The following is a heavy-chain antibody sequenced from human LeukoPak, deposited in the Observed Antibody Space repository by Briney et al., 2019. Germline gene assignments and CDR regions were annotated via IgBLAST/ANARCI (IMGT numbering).Heavy chain of an antibody. CDR1: GGSISSYY. CDR3: ARGDSGSFSQFDC. D-gene: IGHD1-26*01. Sequence: SETLSLACTVSGGSISSYYWSWIRQPPGKGLEWIGYVYYSGSTNYNPSLKSRVTISVDTSKNQFSLKLTSVTAADTAVYYCARGDSGSFSQFDCWGQGTLVTVSS. V-gene: IGHV4-59*01. J-gene: IGHJ4*02. CDR2: VYYSGST.